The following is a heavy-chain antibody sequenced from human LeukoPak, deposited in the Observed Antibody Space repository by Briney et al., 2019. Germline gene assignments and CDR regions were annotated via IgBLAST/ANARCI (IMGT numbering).Heavy chain of an antibody. V-gene: IGHV3-21*04. D-gene: IGHD3-16*01. CDR3: AKRGLDDYYYYMDV. J-gene: IGHJ6*03. Sequence: GGSLRLSCAASGFTFSNYSMNWVRQAPGKGLEWVSSISTSSSYIYYADSVRGRFTISRDNSKNTLYLQMNSLRAEDTAVYFCAKRGLDDYYYYMDVWGKGTTVTVSS. CDR1: GFTFSNYS. CDR2: ISTSSSYI.